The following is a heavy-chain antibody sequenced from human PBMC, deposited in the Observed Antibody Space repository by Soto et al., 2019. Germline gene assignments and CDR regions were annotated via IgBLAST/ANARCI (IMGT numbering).Heavy chain of an antibody. D-gene: IGHD4-17*01. Sequence: QVQLVASGGGVVQPGRSLRLSCAASGFTFSTYGMHWVRQAPGKGLEWVAIISYDGSNKYYADSVKGRFTISRDHSKNTLYLQMNSLRGEDTAVYSCAKDVSGDYDYFDYWGQGTLVTVSS. CDR1: GFTFSTYG. J-gene: IGHJ4*02. CDR3: AKDVSGDYDYFDY. CDR2: ISYDGSNK. V-gene: IGHV3-30*18.